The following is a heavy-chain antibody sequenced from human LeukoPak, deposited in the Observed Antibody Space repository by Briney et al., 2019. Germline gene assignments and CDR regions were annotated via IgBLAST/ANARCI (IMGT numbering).Heavy chain of an antibody. D-gene: IGHD3-22*01. CDR2: IYTSGST. CDR1: GGSISSGSYY. CDR3: AREVRYYYDSSGYQDFDN. J-gene: IGHJ4*02. Sequence: SETLSLTCTVSGGSISSGSYYWSWIRQPAGKGLEWIGRIYTSGSTNYNPSLKSRVTISVDTSKNQFSLKLSSVTAADTAVYYCAREVRYYYDSSGYQDFDNWGQGTLVTVSS. V-gene: IGHV4-61*02.